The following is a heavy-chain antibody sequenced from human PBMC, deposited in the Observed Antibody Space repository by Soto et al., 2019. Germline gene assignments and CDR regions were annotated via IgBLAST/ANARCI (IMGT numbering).Heavy chain of an antibody. CDR2: IYYSGNT. D-gene: IGHD3-9*01. Sequence: QVQLQESGPGLVKPSQTLSLTCSVSGGSIRSGGYYWSWIRQHPGKALEWIGYIYYSGNTYYNPSLKSRVTISVDTSKNQFSLKLSSVSAADTAVYYCERLTYLDLKYIDNWGTGTLVTVSS. V-gene: IGHV4-31*03. CDR1: GGSIRSGGYY. J-gene: IGHJ4*02. CDR3: ERLTYLDLKYIDN.